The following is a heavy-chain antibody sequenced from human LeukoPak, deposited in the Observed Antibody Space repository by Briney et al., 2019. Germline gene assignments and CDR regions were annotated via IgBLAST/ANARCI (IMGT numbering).Heavy chain of an antibody. CDR2: ISYDGSNK. Sequence: GGSLRLSCAASGFTFSRYAMHWVRQAPGKGLEWVAVISYDGSNKYYADSVKGRFTISRDNAKNSQYLQMNSLRVEDTALYYCARAQTYGDSRLLLDYWGQGTLVTVSS. J-gene: IGHJ4*02. V-gene: IGHV3-30*04. D-gene: IGHD2-21*02. CDR1: GFTFSRYA. CDR3: ARAQTYGDSRLLLDY.